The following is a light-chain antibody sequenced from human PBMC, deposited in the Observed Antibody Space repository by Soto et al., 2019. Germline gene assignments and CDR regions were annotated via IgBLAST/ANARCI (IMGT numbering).Light chain of an antibody. J-gene: IGLJ1*01. CDR1: TSNIAGNT. CDR2: IDD. Sequence: QSALTQPPSLSGTPGQRVTISCSGSTSNIAGNTVHWYQHLPETAPKLLIYIDDQRPSGVPDRFSGSKSGTSASLAISGLQSEDEADYYCSSYTSSTNYVFGTGTKLTVL. V-gene: IGLV1-44*01. CDR3: SSYTSSTNYV.